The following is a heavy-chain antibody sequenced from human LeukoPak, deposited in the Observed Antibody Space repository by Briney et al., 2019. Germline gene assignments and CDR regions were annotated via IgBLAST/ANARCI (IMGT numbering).Heavy chain of an antibody. CDR2: IHYSGST. D-gene: IGHD3-22*01. CDR1: GGSINSTIYY. J-gene: IGHJ4*02. V-gene: IGHV4-39*01. Sequence: PSETLSLTCSVSGGSINSTIYYWAWIRQPPGKGLEWIGTIHYSGSTYYSPSLVSRVTTSVDTSKNQFSLKLASVTAADTAFYYCARLGGYYDPPGYWGQGTLVTVSS. CDR3: ARLGGYYDPPGY.